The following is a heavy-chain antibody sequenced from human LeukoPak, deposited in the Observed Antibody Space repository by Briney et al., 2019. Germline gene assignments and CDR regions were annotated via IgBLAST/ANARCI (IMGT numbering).Heavy chain of an antibody. J-gene: IGHJ4*02. Sequence: GGSLRLSCAASGFTFSKYWMLWVRQAPGKGLESVSRINTEGTVTTYADSVKGRFTVSRDNTHNTLFLQINSVRDEDTAAYYCATKQWLAPPPDSWGQGTPVTVSS. CDR1: GFTFSKYW. CDR3: ATKQWLAPPPDS. D-gene: IGHD6-19*01. V-gene: IGHV3-74*01. CDR2: INTEGTVT.